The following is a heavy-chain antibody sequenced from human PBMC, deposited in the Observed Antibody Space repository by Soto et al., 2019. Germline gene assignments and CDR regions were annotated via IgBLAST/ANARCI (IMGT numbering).Heavy chain of an antibody. CDR1: GFTFSSYS. V-gene: IGHV3-21*01. D-gene: IGHD3-3*01. Sequence: EVQLVASGGGLVKPGGSLRLSCAASGFTFSSYSMNWVRQAPGKGLEWVSSISSSSSYIYYADSVKGRFTISRDNAKNSLYLQMNSLRAEDTAVYYCASATIFGVVTERFDYWGQGTLVTVSS. J-gene: IGHJ4*02. CDR2: ISSSSSYI. CDR3: ASATIFGVVTERFDY.